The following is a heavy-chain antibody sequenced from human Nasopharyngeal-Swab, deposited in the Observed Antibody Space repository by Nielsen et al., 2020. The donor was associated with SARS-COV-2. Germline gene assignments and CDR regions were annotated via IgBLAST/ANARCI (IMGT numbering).Heavy chain of an antibody. Sequence: SLKISCAASGFTFDDYAMHWVRQAPGKGLEWVSGISWNSGSIGYADSVKGRFTISRDNAKNSLYLQMNSLGAEDTALYYCAKDCSSSWYTWGLFDYWGQGTLVTVSS. CDR3: AKDCSSSWYTWGLFDY. J-gene: IGHJ4*02. CDR1: GFTFDDYA. CDR2: ISWNSGSI. D-gene: IGHD6-13*01. V-gene: IGHV3-9*01.